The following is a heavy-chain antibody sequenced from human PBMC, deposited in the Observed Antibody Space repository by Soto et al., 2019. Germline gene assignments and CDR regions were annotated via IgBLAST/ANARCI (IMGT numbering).Heavy chain of an antibody. CDR3: ARIPGITPFRRDY. CDR2: IYYSGNT. D-gene: IGHD3-10*01. V-gene: IGHV4-39*01. J-gene: IGHJ4*02. CDR1: GGSISSPSYY. Sequence: QLQLQESGPGLVKPSENLSLTCSVSGGSISSPSYYWGWIRQPPGKGLEWIGSIYYSGNTYYNPSLKSRVTLFVDTSRNQFSLKVNSVTAADTAVYFCARIPGITPFRRDYWGQGTLVTVSS.